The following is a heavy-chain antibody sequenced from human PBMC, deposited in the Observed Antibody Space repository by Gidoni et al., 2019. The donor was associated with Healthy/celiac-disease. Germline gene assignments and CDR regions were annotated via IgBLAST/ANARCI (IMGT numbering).Heavy chain of an antibody. Sequence: QMQLVQSGPEVKKPGTSVKVSCKASGFTFTSSAVQWVRQARGQRLEWIGWIVVGSGNTNYAQKFQERVTITRDMSTSTAYMELSSLRSEDTAVYYCAADMGAVAGMVNLDYWGQGTLVTVSS. J-gene: IGHJ4*02. D-gene: IGHD6-19*01. V-gene: IGHV1-58*01. CDR3: AADMGAVAGMVNLDY. CDR2: IVVGSGNT. CDR1: GFTFTSSA.